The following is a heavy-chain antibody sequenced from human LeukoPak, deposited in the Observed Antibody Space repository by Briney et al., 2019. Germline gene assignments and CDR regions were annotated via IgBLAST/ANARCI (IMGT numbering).Heavy chain of an antibody. J-gene: IGHJ4*02. Sequence: ASVKVSCKVSGYTLTELSMHWVRQAPGKGLEWMGGFDPEDGETIYAQKFQGRVTMTEDTSTDTAYMELSSLRSEDTAVYYCATTRLGRYQLPLDYFDYWGQGTLVTVSS. CDR1: GYTLTELS. CDR3: ATTRLGRYQLPLDYFDY. CDR2: FDPEDGET. V-gene: IGHV1-24*01. D-gene: IGHD2-2*01.